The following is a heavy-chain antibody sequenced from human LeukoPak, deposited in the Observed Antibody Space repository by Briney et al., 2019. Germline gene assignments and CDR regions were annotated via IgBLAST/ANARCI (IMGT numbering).Heavy chain of an antibody. CDR3: ANGGWSGGSCQSPPLGY. Sequence: PGGSLRLFCAASEFTFTNYALDCVREAPGKGLEWAAAISYDGTHKLYADSVKGRFTISRDKSKNTVYLQMNSLRAEDAAVYYCANGGWSGGSCQSPPLGYWGQGTLVTVSS. D-gene: IGHD2-15*01. V-gene: IGHV3-30*18. CDR2: ISYDGTHK. J-gene: IGHJ4*02. CDR1: EFTFTNYA.